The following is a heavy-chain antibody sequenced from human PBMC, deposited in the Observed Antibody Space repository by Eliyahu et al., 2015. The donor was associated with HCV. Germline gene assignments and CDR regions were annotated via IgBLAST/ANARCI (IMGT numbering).Heavy chain of an antibody. CDR1: GGSITTYS. CDR3: ASGGGGIAVTGTGGWFDP. J-gene: IGHJ5*02. CDR2: IHYSGST. V-gene: IGHV4-59*01. Sequence: QVQLQESGPGLVKPSETLSLTCXXXGGSITTYSWSWLRXPPGKGLEWIGYIHYSGSTNYNPSLKSRVTISVDTSKNQFSLKLTSVTAADTAMYYCASGGGGIAVTGTGGWFDPWGQGTLVTVSS. D-gene: IGHD6-19*01.